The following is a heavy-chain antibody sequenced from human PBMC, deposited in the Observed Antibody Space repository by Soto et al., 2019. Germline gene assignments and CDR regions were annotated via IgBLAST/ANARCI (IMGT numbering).Heavy chain of an antibody. CDR2: IYYSGST. CDR3: ARLGSSGYYFDY. Sequence: SETLSLTCTVSGGSISSYYWSWIRQPPGKGLEWIGYIYYSGSTNYNPSLKSRVTISVDTSKNQFSLKLSSVTAADTAVYYCARLGSSGYYFDYWGQGTLVTAPQ. D-gene: IGHD3-22*01. CDR1: GGSISSYY. J-gene: IGHJ4*02. V-gene: IGHV4-59*01.